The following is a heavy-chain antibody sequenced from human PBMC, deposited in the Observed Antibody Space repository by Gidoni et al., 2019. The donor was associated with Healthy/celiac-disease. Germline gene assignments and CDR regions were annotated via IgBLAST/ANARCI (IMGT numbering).Heavy chain of an antibody. CDR2: IKQDGSEK. CDR1: GFTFRSHW. J-gene: IGHJ6*03. Sequence: EVQLVESGGGLVQPGGSLRLSCAASGFTFRSHWLIWVLQAPGKGLDWVANIKQDGSEKYYVDSVKGRFTISRDNAKNSLYLQMNSLRAEDTAVYYCAREGGLYCSSTSCYVDYYYYMDVWGKGTTVTVSS. D-gene: IGHD2-2*01. CDR3: AREGGLYCSSTSCYVDYYYYMDV. V-gene: IGHV3-7*01.